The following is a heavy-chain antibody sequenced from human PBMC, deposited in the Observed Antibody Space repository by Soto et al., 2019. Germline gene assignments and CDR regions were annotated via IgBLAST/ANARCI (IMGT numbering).Heavy chain of an antibody. V-gene: IGHV3-23*01. J-gene: IGHJ4*02. D-gene: IGHD3-22*01. CDR3: ARDYYKYYDSSGYYRSPAY. CDR2: ISGSGVST. Sequence: PGGSLRLSCAASGFTFSSYAMSWVRQAPGKGLEWVSAISGSGVSTYYADSVKGRFTISRDNSKNTLYLQMNSLGPEDTAVYHCARDYYKYYDSSGYYRSPAYWGQGTLVTVSS. CDR1: GFTFSSYA.